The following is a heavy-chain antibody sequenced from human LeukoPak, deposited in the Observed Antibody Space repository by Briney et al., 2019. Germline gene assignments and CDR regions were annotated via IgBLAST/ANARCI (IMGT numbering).Heavy chain of an antibody. D-gene: IGHD2-15*01. CDR1: GFTFSSYR. CDR2: ISSSSSYI. Sequence: GGSLRLSCAASGFTFSSYRMNWVRQAPGKGLEWVSSISSSSSYIYYADSVRGRFTISRDNAKNSLYLQMNSLRAGDTAVYYCARDGYCSGGSCYAPRFDPWGQGILVTVSS. V-gene: IGHV3-21*01. CDR3: ARDGYCSGGSCYAPRFDP. J-gene: IGHJ5*02.